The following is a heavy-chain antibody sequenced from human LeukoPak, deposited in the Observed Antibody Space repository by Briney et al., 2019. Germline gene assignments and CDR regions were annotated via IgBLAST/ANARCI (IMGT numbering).Heavy chain of an antibody. CDR2: IYSGGST. Sequence: GGSLRLSCAASGFTVSSNYMSWVRQAPGKGLEWVSVIYSGGSTYYADSVRGRFTISRDNSQNTMYLQMDSLRAEDTAVYYCAKDKHTYYYGSGSYYYGMDVWGKGTTVTVSS. CDR1: GFTVSSNY. V-gene: IGHV3-53*01. D-gene: IGHD3-10*01. CDR3: AKDKHTYYYGSGSYYYGMDV. J-gene: IGHJ6*04.